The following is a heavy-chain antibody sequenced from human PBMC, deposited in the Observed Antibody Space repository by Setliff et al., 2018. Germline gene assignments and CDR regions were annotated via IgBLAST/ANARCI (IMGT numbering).Heavy chain of an antibody. CDR3: ARDNTIVGATDY. CDR1: GGSVSSGSYY. Sequence: SETLSLTCTVSGGSVSSGSYYWSWIRQPAGEGLEWIGRLHTSGATDYNPSLKGRVTISADTSTNHFSLKLTSVTAADTAVYYCARDNTIVGATDYWGQGALVTVSS. CDR2: LHTSGAT. J-gene: IGHJ4*02. V-gene: IGHV4-61*02. D-gene: IGHD1-26*01.